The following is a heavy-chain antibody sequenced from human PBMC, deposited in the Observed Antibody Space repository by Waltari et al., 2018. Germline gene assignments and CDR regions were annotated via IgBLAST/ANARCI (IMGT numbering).Heavy chain of an antibody. V-gene: IGHV4-59*11. CDR1: GGSIRSHY. D-gene: IGHD5-18*01. CDR2: VFHSGST. CDR3: ARDILHSFYYYMDV. Sequence: QVQLQESGPRLVTPSETLSLPCTVSGGSIRSHYWSWIRQSPGKGLEWVGYVFHSGSTNYNPSLKSRVTMSLDTSKSQFSLKLTSVTPADTAVYYCARDILHSFYYYMDVWGKGTMVTVSS. J-gene: IGHJ6*03.